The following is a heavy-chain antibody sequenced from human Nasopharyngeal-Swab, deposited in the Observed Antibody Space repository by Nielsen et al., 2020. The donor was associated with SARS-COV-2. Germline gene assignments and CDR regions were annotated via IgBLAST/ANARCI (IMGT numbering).Heavy chain of an antibody. CDR1: GFRFSSYA. J-gene: IGHJ4*02. CDR2: ISASGAST. V-gene: IGHV3-23*01. Sequence: GESLKISCAASGFRFSSYAMSWVRQAPGKGLEWVSAISASGASTYYADSVKGRFTISRDNSKNTLYLQMNSLRAEDTAVYYCAKRDDYYESSGLGDWGQGTLVTVSS. D-gene: IGHD3-22*01. CDR3: AKRDDYYESSGLGD.